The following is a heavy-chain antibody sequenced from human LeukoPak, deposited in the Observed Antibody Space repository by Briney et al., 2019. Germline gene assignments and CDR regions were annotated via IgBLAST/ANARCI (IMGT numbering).Heavy chain of an antibody. V-gene: IGHV3-7*01. Sequence: GGSLRLSCVVSGLTFSNYWMTWVRQAPGKGLEWVANIKDDGRDKNYVASVKGRFTISRDNAKNSVYLQMSSLRAEDTAVYYCARDNYRVFDYWGQGTLVTVSS. CDR3: ARDNYRVFDY. CDR1: GLTFSNYW. D-gene: IGHD1-1*01. CDR2: IKDDGRDK. J-gene: IGHJ4*02.